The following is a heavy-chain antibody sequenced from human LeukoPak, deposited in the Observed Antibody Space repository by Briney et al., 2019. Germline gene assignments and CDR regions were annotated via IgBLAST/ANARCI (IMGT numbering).Heavy chain of an antibody. V-gene: IGHV1-2*02. D-gene: IGHD5-24*01. CDR1: GYTFTGYY. Sequence: ASVKVSCKASGYTFTGYYMHWVRQAPGQGLEWMGWINPNSGGTNYAQKFQGRVTMTRDTSISTAYMELSRLRSDDTAVYYCARHGSRWFQKRGVDYWGQGTLVTVSS. CDR2: INPNSGGT. CDR3: ARHGSRWFQKRGVDY. J-gene: IGHJ4*02.